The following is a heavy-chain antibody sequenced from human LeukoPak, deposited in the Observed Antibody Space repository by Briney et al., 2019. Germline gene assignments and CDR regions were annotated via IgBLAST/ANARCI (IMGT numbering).Heavy chain of an antibody. J-gene: IGHJ4*02. CDR1: GYTFTGYY. CDR3: ARDSRHGDPMVD. Sequence: ASVKVSCKASGYTFTGYYMHWVRQAPGQGLEWMGWINPNSGGTHYAQKFQGRVTMTRDTSISTAYMERSRLRSDDTAVYYCARDSRHGDPMVDWGQGTLVTASS. D-gene: IGHD3-10*01. V-gene: IGHV1-2*02. CDR2: INPNSGGT.